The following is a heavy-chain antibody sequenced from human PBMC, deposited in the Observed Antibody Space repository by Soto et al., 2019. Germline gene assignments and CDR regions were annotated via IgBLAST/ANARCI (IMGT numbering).Heavy chain of an antibody. J-gene: IGHJ6*02. CDR2: MNPNSGNT. Sequence: ASVKVSCKASGYTFTSYDINWVRQATGQGLEWMGWMNPNSGNTGYAQKFQGRVTMTRNTSISTAYMELSSLRSEDTAVYYCAKGQQCGFWGGYPDFFWEGGGGSYYYYGMDVWGQGTTVTVSS. D-gene: IGHD3-3*01. CDR3: AKGQQCGFWGGYPDFFWEGGGGSYYYYGMDV. CDR1: GYTFTSYD. V-gene: IGHV1-8*01.